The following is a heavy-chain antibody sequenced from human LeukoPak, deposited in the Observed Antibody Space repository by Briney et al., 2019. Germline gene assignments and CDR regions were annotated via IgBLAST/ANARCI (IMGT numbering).Heavy chain of an antibody. V-gene: IGHV3-7*03. CDR3: ARDWDYSNAFDI. CDR1: GFTFSNYW. D-gene: IGHD3-10*01. Sequence: GGSLRLSCAASGFTFSNYWMHWVRQAPGKGLEWVANIKQDGSEKYYVGSVKGRFSISRDNAKNSVYLQMNSLRVEDTAVYYCARDWDYSNAFDIWGQGTMVTVSS. CDR2: IKQDGSEK. J-gene: IGHJ3*02.